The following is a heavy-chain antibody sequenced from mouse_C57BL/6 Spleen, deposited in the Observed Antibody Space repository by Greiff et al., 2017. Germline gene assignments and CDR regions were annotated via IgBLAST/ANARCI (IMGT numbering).Heavy chain of an antibody. CDR3: ARRWFLQAMDY. CDR2: IYPRDGST. J-gene: IGHJ4*01. CDR1: GYTFTDHT. Sequence: QVQLKESEAELVKPGASVKLSCKASGYTFTDHTIHWMKQRPEQGLEWIGYIYPRDGSTKYNEKFKGKATLTADKSSSTAYMQLNSLTSEDSAVCLGARRWFLQAMDYWGQGTSVTVSS. V-gene: IGHV1-78*01. D-gene: IGHD2-3*01.